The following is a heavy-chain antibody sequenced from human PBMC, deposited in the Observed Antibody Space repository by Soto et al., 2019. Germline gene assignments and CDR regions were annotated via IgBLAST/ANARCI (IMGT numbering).Heavy chain of an antibody. CDR1: GYTFTGYY. J-gene: IGHJ6*02. CDR2: INPNSGGT. Sequence: QVQLVQSGAEVKKPGASVKVSCKASGYTFTGYYMHWVRQAPGQGLEWMGWINPNSGGTNYAQKFQGWVTMTRDTSISTAYMELSRLRSDDTAVYYCARDLRAIAVAGLYYYYGMDVWGQGTTVTVSS. D-gene: IGHD6-19*01. CDR3: ARDLRAIAVAGLYYYYGMDV. V-gene: IGHV1-2*04.